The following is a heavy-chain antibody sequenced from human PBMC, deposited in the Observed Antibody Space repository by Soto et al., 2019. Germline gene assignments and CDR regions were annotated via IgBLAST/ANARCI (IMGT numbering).Heavy chain of an antibody. CDR1: GFTFSSYS. CDR3: ARVYSSSWSHWFDP. V-gene: IGHV3-21*01. J-gene: IGHJ5*02. Sequence: VGSLRLSCAASGFTFSSYSMNWVRQAPGKGLEWVPSISSSSSYIYYADSVKGRFTISRDNAKNSLYLQMNSLRAEDTAVYYCARVYSSSWSHWFDPWGQGTLVTVSS. CDR2: ISSSSSYI. D-gene: IGHD6-13*01.